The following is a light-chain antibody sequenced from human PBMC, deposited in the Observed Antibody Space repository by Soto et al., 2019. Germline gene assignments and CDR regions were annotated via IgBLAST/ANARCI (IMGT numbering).Light chain of an antibody. J-gene: IGKJ5*01. V-gene: IGKV1-33*01. CDR3: QQYDNLPIT. CDR2: DAS. CDR1: QDISNY. Sequence: DIQMTQSPSSLSASVGDRVTITCHASQDISNYLNWYQQKPGKAPKLLIYDASNMETGVPSRFSRSGSGTDFTFTISSLQPEDIATYYCQQYDNLPITFGQGTRLEIK.